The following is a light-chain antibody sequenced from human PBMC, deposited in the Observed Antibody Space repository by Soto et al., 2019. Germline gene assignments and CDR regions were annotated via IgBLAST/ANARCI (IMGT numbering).Light chain of an antibody. J-gene: IGKJ1*01. V-gene: IGKV3-15*01. CDR2: GAS. CDR1: QSVSSN. CDR3: QPYNTWWT. Sequence: IRRIQYPPTRAVYPRERATLSCRASQSVSSNLAWYQQKPGQAPRLLIYGASTRATGIPARFSGSGSGTEFTLTICRLPSEDSAVNYCQPYNTWWTFAQGTKVDIK.